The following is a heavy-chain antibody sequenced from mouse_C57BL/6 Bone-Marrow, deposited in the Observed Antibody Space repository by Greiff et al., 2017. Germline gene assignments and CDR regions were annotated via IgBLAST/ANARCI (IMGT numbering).Heavy chain of an antibody. CDR2: IDPSDSYT. J-gene: IGHJ2*01. CDR3: ARDGYASYYLDY. V-gene: IGHV1-69*01. CDR1: GYTFTSYW. Sequence: VQLQQPGAELVMPGASVKLSCKASGYTFTSYWMHWVKQRPGQGLEWIGEIDPSDSYTNYNQKFKGKSTLTVDKSSSTAYMQLSSLTSEDSAVYYCARDGYASYYLDYWGQGTTLTVSS. D-gene: IGHD2-2*01.